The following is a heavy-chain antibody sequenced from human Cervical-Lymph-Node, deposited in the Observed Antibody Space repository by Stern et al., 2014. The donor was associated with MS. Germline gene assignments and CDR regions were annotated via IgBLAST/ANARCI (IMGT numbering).Heavy chain of an antibody. CDR2: ISAYNGNT. J-gene: IGHJ5*02. CDR1: GYTFTSYG. CDR3: ARDGDIVATTSADNWFDP. D-gene: IGHD5-12*01. Sequence: VQLVESGAEVEKPGASVKVSCKASGYTFTSYGISWVRQAPGQGLEWMGWISAYNGNTNYAQKLQGRVTMTTDTSTSTAYMELRSLRSDDTAVYYCARDGDIVATTSADNWFDPWGQGTLVTVSS. V-gene: IGHV1-18*01.